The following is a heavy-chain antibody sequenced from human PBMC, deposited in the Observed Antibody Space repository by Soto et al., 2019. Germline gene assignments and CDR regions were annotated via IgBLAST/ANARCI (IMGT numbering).Heavy chain of an antibody. CDR1: GYSFTSYW. J-gene: IGHJ5*01. V-gene: IGHV5-51*01. Sequence: PGESLKISCKGSGYSFTSYWIGLGRQMPGKGLEWMGIIYPGDSDTRYSPSFQGQVTISADKSISTAYLQWSSLKASDTAMYYCARQFSYDFWSGPGPYDSWGQGTLVTVSS. CDR3: ARQFSYDFWSGPGPYDS. D-gene: IGHD3-3*01. CDR2: IYPGDSDT.